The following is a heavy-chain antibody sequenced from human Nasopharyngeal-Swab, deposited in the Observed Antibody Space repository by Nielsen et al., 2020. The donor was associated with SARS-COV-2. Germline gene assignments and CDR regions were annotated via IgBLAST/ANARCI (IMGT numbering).Heavy chain of an antibody. J-gene: IGHJ3*01. CDR1: GGSISSGDYY. CDR2: IYYSGST. D-gene: IGHD3-22*01. Sequence: LRLSCTVSGGSISSGDYYWSWIRQPPGKGLEWIGYIYYSGSTYYNPSLKSRVTISVESSKNQFSLKLSSVTAADTAVYYCARRAMIGPLGSFDVWGQGTMVTVSS. CDR3: ARRAMIGPLGSFDV. V-gene: IGHV4-30-4*01.